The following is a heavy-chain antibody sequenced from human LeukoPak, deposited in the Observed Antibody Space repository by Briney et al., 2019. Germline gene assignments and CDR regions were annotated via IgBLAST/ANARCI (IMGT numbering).Heavy chain of an antibody. CDR2: ISSSSSYI. D-gene: IGHD4-11*01. V-gene: IGHV3-21*01. CDR1: GFTFSSYS. CDR3: ARNRRVTTDPYDY. Sequence: AGGSLRLSCAASGFTFSSYSMNWVRQAPGKGLEWVSSISSSSSYIYYADSVKGRFTISRDNAKNSLYLQMNSLRAEDTAVYYCARNRRVTTDPYDYWGQGTLVTVSS. J-gene: IGHJ4*02.